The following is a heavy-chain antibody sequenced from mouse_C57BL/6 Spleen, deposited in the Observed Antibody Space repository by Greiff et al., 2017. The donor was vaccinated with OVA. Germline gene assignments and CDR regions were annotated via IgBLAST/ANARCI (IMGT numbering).Heavy chain of an antibody. D-gene: IGHD1-1*01. CDR1: GYTFTSYW. CDR3: ARTAGRESSGAWFAY. CDR2: IDPSDSYT. Sequence: QVQLQQPGAELVKPGASVKLSCKASGYTFTSYWMQWVKQRPGQGLEWIGEIDPSDSYTNYNQKFKGKATLTVDTSSSTAYMQLSSLTSEDSAVYYCARTAGRESSGAWFAYWGQGTLVTVSA. J-gene: IGHJ3*01. V-gene: IGHV1-50*01.